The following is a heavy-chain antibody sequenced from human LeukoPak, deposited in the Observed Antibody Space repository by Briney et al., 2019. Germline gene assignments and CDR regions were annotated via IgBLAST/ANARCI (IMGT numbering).Heavy chain of an antibody. Sequence: GGSLRLSCAASGFTFSSYEMNWVRQAPGKGLEWLSYISSSDSNIYYADSVKGRFTISRDNAKNSLYLQMNMLTDEETAVYYGVGDSGCSGGSWYPSYDYWGQGTLVTVSS. CDR2: ISSSDSNI. V-gene: IGHV3-48*03. CDR3: VGDSGCSGGSWYPSYDY. CDR1: GFTFSSYE. D-gene: IGHD2-15*01. J-gene: IGHJ4*02.